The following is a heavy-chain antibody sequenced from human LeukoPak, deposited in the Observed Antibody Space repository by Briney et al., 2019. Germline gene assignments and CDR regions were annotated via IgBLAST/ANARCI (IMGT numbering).Heavy chain of an antibody. V-gene: IGHV1-46*01. D-gene: IGHD5-12*01. CDR3: ARDAGGYSGKYGMDV. CDR2: INPSGGST. CDR1: GYTFTSYY. Sequence: ASVKVSCKASGYTFTSYYMHWVRQAPGQGLEWVGIINPSGGSTSYAQKFQGRVTMTRDTSTSTVYMELSSLRSEDTAVYYCARDAGGYSGKYGMDVWGQGTTVTVSS. J-gene: IGHJ6*02.